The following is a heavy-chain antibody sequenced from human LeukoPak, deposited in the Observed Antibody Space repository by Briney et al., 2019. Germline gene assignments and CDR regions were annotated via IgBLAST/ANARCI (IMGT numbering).Heavy chain of an antibody. D-gene: IGHD3-9*01. J-gene: IGHJ4*02. CDR1: GNPINSGHY. Sequence: PSETLSLTCSVSGNPINSGHYWGWIRQTPGKGLEWTGSSYLSGTTYYNPPLKSRVTISVDTSKNQFSLKLSSVTAADTAVYFCARIFILSGFSSYFDNWGQGTLVTVSS. CDR3: ARIFILSGFSSYFDN. V-gene: IGHV4-38-2*02. CDR2: SYLSGTT.